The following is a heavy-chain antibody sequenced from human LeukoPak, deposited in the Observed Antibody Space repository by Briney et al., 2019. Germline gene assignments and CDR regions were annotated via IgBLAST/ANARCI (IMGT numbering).Heavy chain of an antibody. V-gene: IGHV4-34*01. J-gene: IGHJ4*02. CDR2: INHSGST. CDR1: GGSFSGYY. CDR3: ARPNHKDHCSSAGCDRYFHY. D-gene: IGHD2-2*02. Sequence: SETLSLTCALYGGSFSGYYWTWIRQSPGKGLEWIGEINHSGSTNYNPSLKSRVTISVDTSRNQFSLKLSSVTAADTAVYYCARPNHKDHCSSAGCDRYFHYWGQGTLVTVSS.